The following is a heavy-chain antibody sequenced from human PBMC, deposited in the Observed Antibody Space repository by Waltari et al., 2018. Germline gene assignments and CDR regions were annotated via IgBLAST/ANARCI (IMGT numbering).Heavy chain of an antibody. CDR3: AKDALVGATRAYFFDY. V-gene: IGHV3-23*01. CDR1: GFTFSSYA. CDR2: ISGSGGST. D-gene: IGHD1-26*01. Sequence: EVQLLESGGGLVQPGGSLRLSCAASGFTFSSYAMSWVRQAPGKGLEWVSSISGSGGSTYYADSVKGRFTISRGNSKKTLYLQMNSLRAEDTAVYYCAKDALVGATRAYFFDYWGQGTLVTVSS. J-gene: IGHJ4*02.